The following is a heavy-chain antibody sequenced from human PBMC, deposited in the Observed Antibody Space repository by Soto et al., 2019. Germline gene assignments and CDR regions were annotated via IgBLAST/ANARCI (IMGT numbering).Heavy chain of an antibody. CDR3: TTGRTGRLEGYYFDY. D-gene: IGHD6-19*01. J-gene: IGHJ4*02. CDR1: GFTFSNAW. V-gene: IGHV3-15*01. CDR2: IKSKTDGGTT. Sequence: GGSLRLSCAASGFTFSNAWMNWVRQAPGKGLEWVGHIKSKTDGGTTDYAAPVKGRFTISRDDSKNTLYLQMNSLKTEDTAVYYCTTGRTGRLEGYYFDYWGQGTLVTVSS.